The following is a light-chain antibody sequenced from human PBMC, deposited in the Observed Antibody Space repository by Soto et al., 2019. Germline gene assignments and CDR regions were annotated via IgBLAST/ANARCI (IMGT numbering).Light chain of an antibody. Sequence: QSALTQPPSVSGSPGQSVTISCTGTSTDFVSYNRVSWYQQPPGTAPKLIIYEASNRPSGVPDRFSGSKSGNTASLTISGLQAADEADYYCSLYTSENTLEYVFGTGTKVTVL. CDR3: SLYTSENTLEYV. V-gene: IGLV2-18*01. CDR2: EAS. J-gene: IGLJ1*01. CDR1: STDFVSYNR.